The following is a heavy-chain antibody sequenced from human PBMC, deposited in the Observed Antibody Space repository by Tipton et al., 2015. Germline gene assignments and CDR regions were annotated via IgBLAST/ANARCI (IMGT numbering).Heavy chain of an antibody. CDR3: ARTYSSYSWFDP. V-gene: IGHV3-74*01. J-gene: IGHJ5*02. Sequence: SLRLSCAASGFTFSSYWMHWVRQAPGKGLVWVSRINSDGSSTSYADSVKGRFTISRDNAKNTLYLQMNSLRAEDTAVYYCARTYSSYSWFDPWGQGTLVTVPP. D-gene: IGHD6-6*01. CDR2: INSDGSST. CDR1: GFTFSSYW.